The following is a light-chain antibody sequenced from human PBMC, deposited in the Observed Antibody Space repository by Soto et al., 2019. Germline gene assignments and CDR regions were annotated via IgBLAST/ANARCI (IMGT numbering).Light chain of an antibody. CDR2: EGT. V-gene: IGLV2-23*01. Sequence: QSVLTQPASVSASPGQSITISCTGTSSDVGSYNRVSWYQQHPGKAPKLMIYEGTKRPSGVSNRFSASKSGNTASLTISGLKAADEADYDCCSYSGSGTLVFGGGTQLNV. CDR3: CSYSGSGTLV. J-gene: IGLJ2*01. CDR1: SSDVGSYNR.